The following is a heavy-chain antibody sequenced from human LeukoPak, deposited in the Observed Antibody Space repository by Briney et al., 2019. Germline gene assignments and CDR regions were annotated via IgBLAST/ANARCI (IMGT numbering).Heavy chain of an antibody. D-gene: IGHD3-10*01. J-gene: IGHJ4*02. CDR2: IWSDGSNK. CDR1: GFSFSTYG. Sequence: PWGSLRLSCAASGFSFSTYGMHWVRQAPGKGLEWVAAIWSDGSNKNYADSVKGRFTISRDNSKNTLYLQMNSLRTEDTAVYYCARDWAVGWGQGTLVSVSS. CDR3: ARDWAVG. V-gene: IGHV3-33*01.